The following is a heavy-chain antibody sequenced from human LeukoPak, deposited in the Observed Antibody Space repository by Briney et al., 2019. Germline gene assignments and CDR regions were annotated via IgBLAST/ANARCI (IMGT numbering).Heavy chain of an antibody. Sequence: SETLSLTCTVSGGSISSYYWSWIRQPLGKGLEWIAYISDIGSINYNPSLKSRVTISLDTSKNQFSLKLSFVTAADTAVYYCAGHHPRNTVDFWGQGTLVTVSS. V-gene: IGHV4-59*08. CDR3: AGHHPRNTVDF. CDR2: ISDIGSI. CDR1: GGSISSYY. J-gene: IGHJ4*02. D-gene: IGHD2/OR15-2a*01.